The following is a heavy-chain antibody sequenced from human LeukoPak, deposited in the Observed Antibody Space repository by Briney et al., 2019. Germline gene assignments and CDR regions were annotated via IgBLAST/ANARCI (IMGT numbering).Heavy chain of an antibody. CDR3: AKGVIYCSGGTCYFGTFDI. CDR2: VSGGGGST. D-gene: IGHD2-15*01. J-gene: IGHJ3*02. Sequence: GSLRLSCAASGFMFNNDVMSWVRQAPGKGLEWVSGVSGGGGSTYYADSVKGRFTISRDNSKNTLYLQMNSLRAEDTAVYYCAKGVIYCSGGTCYFGTFDIWGQGTMVTVSS. CDR1: GFMFNNDV. V-gene: IGHV3-23*01.